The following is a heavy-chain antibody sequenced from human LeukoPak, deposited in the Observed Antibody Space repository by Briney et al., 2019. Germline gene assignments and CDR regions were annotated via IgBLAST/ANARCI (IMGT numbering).Heavy chain of an antibody. D-gene: IGHD5-12*01. CDR2: ISGSGGST. CDR1: GFRLSSYA. J-gene: IGHJ4*02. Sequence: GGSLRLSCAASGFRLSSYAMSWVRQAPGKGLEWVSVISGSGGSTYYADSVKGRFTVSRDNSKNTLYLQMNSLRAEDTAVYYCARGPSGYHNTGGQGTLVTVSS. CDR3: ARGPSGYHNT. V-gene: IGHV3-23*01.